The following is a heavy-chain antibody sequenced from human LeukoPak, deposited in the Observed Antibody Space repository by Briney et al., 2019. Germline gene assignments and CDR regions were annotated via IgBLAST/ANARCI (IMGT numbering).Heavy chain of an antibody. V-gene: IGHV3-21*01. J-gene: IGHJ4*02. D-gene: IGHD2-2*01. Sequence: GGSLRLSCAASGFTFSSYSMNWVRQTPGKGLEWVSSISSSSSYIFYADSVKGRFTISRDNAKNSLYLQMNSLRAEDTAVYYCAVLTYQLLDYYFDYWGQGTLVTVSS. CDR2: ISSSSSYI. CDR3: AVLTYQLLDYYFDY. CDR1: GFTFSSYS.